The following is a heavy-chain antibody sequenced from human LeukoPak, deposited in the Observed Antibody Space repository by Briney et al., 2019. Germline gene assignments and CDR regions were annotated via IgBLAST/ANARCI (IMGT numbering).Heavy chain of an antibody. CDR1: GGSISSSSYY. Sequence: PSETLSLTCTVSGGSISSSSYYWVWIRQPPGKGREWIGSSYYSGNTYYNASLKSQVSISIDTSKNQFSLRLTSVTAADTAVYYCARQTGSGLFILPGGQGTLVTVSS. D-gene: IGHD3/OR15-3a*01. V-gene: IGHV4-39*01. CDR2: SYYSGNT. CDR3: ARQTGSGLFILP. J-gene: IGHJ4*02.